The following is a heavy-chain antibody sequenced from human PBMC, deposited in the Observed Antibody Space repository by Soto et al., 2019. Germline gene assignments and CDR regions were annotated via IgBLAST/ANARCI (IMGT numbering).Heavy chain of an antibody. Sequence: QVQLVQSGAEVKKPGSSVKVSCKASGGTFSSYTISWVRQAPGQGLEWMGRIIPMFGIANYAQKFQGRVTIAADKSTSTAYMELRSMRSEDTAVYHCARAYGDTHDYWGQGTLFPVSS. CDR2: IIPMFGIA. V-gene: IGHV1-69*02. CDR1: GGTFSSYT. D-gene: IGHD4-17*01. J-gene: IGHJ4*02. CDR3: ARAYGDTHDY.